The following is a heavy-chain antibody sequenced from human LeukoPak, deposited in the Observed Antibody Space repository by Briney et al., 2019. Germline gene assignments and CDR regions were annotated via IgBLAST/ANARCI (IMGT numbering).Heavy chain of an antibody. Sequence: PSETLSLTCTVSGGSISSSSYYWGWIRQPPGKGLEWIGSIYYSGSTYYNPSLKSRVTISVDTSKNQFSLKLSSVTAADTAVYYCARRAEYSSPFYYYYYLDVWGKGTTVTVSS. V-gene: IGHV4-39*01. CDR1: GGSISSSSYY. CDR2: IYYSGST. CDR3: ARRAEYSSPFYYYYYLDV. D-gene: IGHD6-6*01. J-gene: IGHJ6*03.